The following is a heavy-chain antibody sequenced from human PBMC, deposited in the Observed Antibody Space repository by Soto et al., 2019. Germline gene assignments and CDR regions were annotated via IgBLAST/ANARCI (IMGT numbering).Heavy chain of an antibody. CDR1: GYTFTGYY. CDR2: IKSFNGDT. CDR3: ARVVSPYYDVLTGNWFDP. D-gene: IGHD3-9*01. V-gene: IGHV1-2*02. Sequence: QVQLVQSGAEVKEPGASVKVSSKASGYTFTGYYMHWARQAPGQGLEWMGWIKSFNGDTNYAQKFQGRVTLTRDTSISTAYMELSRLKSDDTAVYYCARVVSPYYDVLTGNWFDPWGQGTLVTVSS. J-gene: IGHJ5*02.